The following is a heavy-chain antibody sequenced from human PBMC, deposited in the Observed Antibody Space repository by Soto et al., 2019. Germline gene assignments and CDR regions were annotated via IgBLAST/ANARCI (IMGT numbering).Heavy chain of an antibody. CDR1: GGTFSSYA. J-gene: IGHJ4*02. CDR3: ARAAAKGYYDRSAYYCYY. Sequence: QVQLVQSGAEVKKPGSSVKVSCKASGGTFSSYAISWVRQAPGQGLEWMGGIIPIFGTANYAQKFQGRVTITAYESTSTAYMELSSLRAEDTAVYYCARAAAKGYYDRSAYYCYYWGQGTLVTVSS. D-gene: IGHD3-22*01. V-gene: IGHV1-69*12. CDR2: IIPIFGTA.